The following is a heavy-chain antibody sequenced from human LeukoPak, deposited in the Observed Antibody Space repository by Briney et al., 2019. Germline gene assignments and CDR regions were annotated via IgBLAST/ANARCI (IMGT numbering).Heavy chain of an antibody. V-gene: IGHV1-18*01. J-gene: IGHJ4*02. D-gene: IGHD4-17*01. CDR2: ISVYNANT. Sequence: ASVKVSCKASGYTFSNYGFTWVRRAPGQGLEWMGWISVYNANTNYARKFQGRVTMTTDTSTSTAYMELRSLRSDDTAVYYCARVGHYGDYFDYWGQGTLVIVSS. CDR3: ARVGHYGDYFDY. CDR1: GYTFSNYG.